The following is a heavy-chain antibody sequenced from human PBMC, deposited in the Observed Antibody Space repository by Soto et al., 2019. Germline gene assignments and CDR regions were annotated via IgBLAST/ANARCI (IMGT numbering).Heavy chain of an antibody. J-gene: IGHJ6*03. CDR3: ARAHLTLTRTYYYYYMEV. CDR1: GGSISSSSYY. CDR2: IYYSGST. D-gene: IGHD7-27*01. Sequence: PSETLSLTCTVSGGSISSSSYYWGWIRQPPGKGLEWIGSIYYSGSTYYNPSLKSRVTISVDTSKNQFSLKLSSVTAADTAVYYCARAHLTLTRTYYYYYMEVWGKGTTVNVAS. V-gene: IGHV4-39*01.